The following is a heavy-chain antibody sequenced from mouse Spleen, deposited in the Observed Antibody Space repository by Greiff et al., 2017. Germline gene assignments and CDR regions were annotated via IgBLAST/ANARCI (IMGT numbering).Heavy chain of an antibody. Sequence: VQLQQPGAELVRPGSSVKLSCKASGYTFTSYWMHWVKQRPIQGLEWIGNIDPSDSETHYNQKFKDKATLTVDKSSSTAYMQLSSLTSEDSAVYYCAREEGTTMVERGYFDYWGQGTTLTVSS. CDR2: IDPSDSET. J-gene: IGHJ2*01. D-gene: IGHD1-1*01. CDR3: AREEGTTMVERGYFDY. V-gene: IGHV1-52*01. CDR1: GYTFTSYW.